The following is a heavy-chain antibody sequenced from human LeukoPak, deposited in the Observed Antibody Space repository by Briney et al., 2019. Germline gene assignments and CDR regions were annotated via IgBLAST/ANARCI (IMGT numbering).Heavy chain of an antibody. CDR1: GFTFSNDA. V-gene: IGHV3-30*04. CDR2: TSYDGTAI. Sequence: GTSLRLSCAGSGFTFSNDAMHWVRQAPGKGLEWVAVTSYDGTAIYYADSVKGRFTISKDNSRNTLYLQMNSLRVEDTAVYYCARDILSGYPSYPDYWCHGTLVTVSS. J-gene: IGHJ4*01. D-gene: IGHD3-9*01. CDR3: ARDILSGYPSYPDY.